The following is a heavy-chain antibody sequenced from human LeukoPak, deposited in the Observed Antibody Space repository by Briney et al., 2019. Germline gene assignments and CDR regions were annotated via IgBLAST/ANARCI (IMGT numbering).Heavy chain of an antibody. D-gene: IGHD5-18*01. J-gene: IGHJ3*02. CDR1: GYTFTSYG. CDR2: INAGNGNT. Sequence: ASVKVSCKASGYTFTSYGISWVRQAPGRRLEWMGWINAGNGNTKFSQKFQGRVTITRDTSASTAYMQLSSLRSEDTAVYYCARDRGYSDGSSDIWGQGTMVTVPS. CDR3: ARDRGYSDGSSDI. V-gene: IGHV1-3*01.